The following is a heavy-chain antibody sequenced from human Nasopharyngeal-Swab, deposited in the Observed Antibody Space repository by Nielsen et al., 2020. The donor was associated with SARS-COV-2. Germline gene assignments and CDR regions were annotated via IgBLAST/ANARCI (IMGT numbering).Heavy chain of an antibody. V-gene: IGHV4-59*01. CDR3: ARDRGYYDSSGPHNWFDP. J-gene: IGHJ5*02. D-gene: IGHD3-22*01. Sequence: SETLSLTCTVSGGSISSYYWSWIRQPPGKGLEWIGYIYYSGSTNYNPSLKSRVTISVDTSKNQSSLKLSSVTAADTAVYYCARDRGYYDSSGPHNWFDPWGQGTLVTVSS. CDR1: GGSISSYY. CDR2: IYYSGST.